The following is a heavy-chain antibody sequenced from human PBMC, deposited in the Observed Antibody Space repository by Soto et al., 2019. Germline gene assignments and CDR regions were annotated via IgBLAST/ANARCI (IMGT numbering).Heavy chain of an antibody. V-gene: IGHV3-30-3*01. Sequence: GSLRLSCAASGFTFSSYAMHWVRQAPGKGLEWVAVISYDGSNKYYADSVKGRFTISRDNSKNTLYLQMNSLRAEDTAVYYCARGGSSSGYYYYYYGMDVWGQGTTVTVSS. CDR1: GFTFSSYA. CDR3: ARGGSSSGYYYYYYGMDV. CDR2: ISYDGSNK. D-gene: IGHD6-6*01. J-gene: IGHJ6*02.